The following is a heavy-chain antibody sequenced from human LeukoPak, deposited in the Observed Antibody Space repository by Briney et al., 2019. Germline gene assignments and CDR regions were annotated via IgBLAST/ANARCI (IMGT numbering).Heavy chain of an antibody. CDR3: ARSIAARPIGDY. Sequence: ASVKVSCKASGYTFTSYGISWVRQAPGQGLEWMGWISAYNGNTNYAQKFQGRVTMTRDTSISTAYMELSRLRSDDTAVYYCARSIAARPIGDYWGQGTLVTVSS. CDR2: ISAYNGNT. J-gene: IGHJ4*02. D-gene: IGHD6-6*01. V-gene: IGHV1-18*01. CDR1: GYTFTSYG.